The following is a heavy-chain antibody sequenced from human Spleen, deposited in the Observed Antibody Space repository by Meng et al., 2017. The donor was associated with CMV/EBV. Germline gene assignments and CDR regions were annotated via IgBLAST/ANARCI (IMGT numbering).Heavy chain of an antibody. CDR3: ARGVVVVPAASGFDYYYYYGMDV. V-gene: IGHV4-39*07. Sequence: SETLSLTCTVSGGSISSSSYYWGWHRQTPGKGLEWIGSIYYSGSTYYNPSPKSRVTISVDTSKNKFSLKLSSVTAADPAVYYCARGVVVVPAASGFDYYYYYGMDVWGQGTTVTVSS. CDR1: GGSISSSSYY. D-gene: IGHD2-2*01. CDR2: IYYSGST. J-gene: IGHJ6*02.